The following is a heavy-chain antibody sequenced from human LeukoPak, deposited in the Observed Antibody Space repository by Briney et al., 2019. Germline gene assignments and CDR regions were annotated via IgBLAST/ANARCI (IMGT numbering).Heavy chain of an antibody. CDR3: AREATVTTSSWFDP. CDR1: GFTFSDYY. Sequence: GGSLRLSCAAYGFTFSDYYMSWIRQAPGKGLEWVSYISSSGSTIYYADSVKGRFTISRDNAKNSLYLQMNSLRAEDTAVYYCAREATVTTSSWFDPWGQGTLVTVSS. V-gene: IGHV3-11*01. J-gene: IGHJ5*02. D-gene: IGHD4-17*01. CDR2: ISSSGSTI.